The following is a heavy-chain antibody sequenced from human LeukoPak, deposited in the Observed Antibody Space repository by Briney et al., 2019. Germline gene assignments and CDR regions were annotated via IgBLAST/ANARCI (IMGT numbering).Heavy chain of an antibody. D-gene: IGHD5-24*01. CDR3: ARDLESFDY. V-gene: IGHV3-7*05. Sequence: GGSLRLSCVPSGFPFSRSWMSWVRQAPGKGLEWVANIKGDGSEKYYVDSVKGRFTVSRDNAKNSLYLQMNNLRADGTAVYYCARDLESFDYWGQGTLVTVSS. CDR2: IKGDGSEK. J-gene: IGHJ4*02. CDR1: GFPFSRSW.